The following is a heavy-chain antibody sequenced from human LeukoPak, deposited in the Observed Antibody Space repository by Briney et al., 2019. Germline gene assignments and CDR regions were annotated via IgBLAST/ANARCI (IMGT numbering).Heavy chain of an antibody. CDR2: IYTSGST. J-gene: IGHJ6*03. D-gene: IGHD2-15*01. CDR3: AGEPALGYCSGGSCYSREHYYMDV. CDR1: GGSISSGSYY. V-gene: IGHV4-61*02. Sequence: SETLSLTCTVSGGSISSGSYYWSWIRQPAGKGLEWIGRIYTSGSTNYNPSLKSRVTISVDTSKNQFSLKLSSVTAADTAVYYCAGEPALGYCSGGSCYSREHYYMDVWGKGTTVTVSS.